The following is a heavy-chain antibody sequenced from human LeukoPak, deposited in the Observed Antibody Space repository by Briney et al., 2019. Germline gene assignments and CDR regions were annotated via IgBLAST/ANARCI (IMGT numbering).Heavy chain of an antibody. J-gene: IGHJ6*02. CDR3: ARWFGELFGMDV. Sequence: GGSLRLSCAASGFTVSSNYMSWVRQAPGKGLEWVSVIYSGGSTYYADSVKGRFTISRDNSKNTLYLQMNSLRAEDTAVYYCARWFGELFGMDVWGQGTTVTVSS. CDR1: GFTVSSNY. D-gene: IGHD3-10*01. CDR2: IYSGGST. V-gene: IGHV3-66*01.